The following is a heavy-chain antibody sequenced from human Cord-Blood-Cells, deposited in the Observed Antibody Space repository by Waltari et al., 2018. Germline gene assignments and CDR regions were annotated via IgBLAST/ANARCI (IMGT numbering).Heavy chain of an antibody. CDR2: INHSGST. Sequence: QVQLQQWGAGLLKPSETLSLTCAVYGGSFSGYYWSWIRQPPGKGLEWIGEINHSGSTNYNPSLKSRVTISVDTSKNQFSLKLSSVTAAGTAVYYCARVLRFLEWLFDYWGQGTLVTVSS. J-gene: IGHJ4*02. CDR1: GGSFSGYY. D-gene: IGHD3-3*01. V-gene: IGHV4-34*01. CDR3: ARVLRFLEWLFDY.